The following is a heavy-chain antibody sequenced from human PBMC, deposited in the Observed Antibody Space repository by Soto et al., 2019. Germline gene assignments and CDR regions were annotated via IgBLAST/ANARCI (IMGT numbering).Heavy chain of an antibody. CDR1: GGSISSYY. CDR3: GRAHRDLQQLVHYYYSMDV. D-gene: IGHD6-13*01. CDR2: MYNTGRT. Sequence: PSETLSLTCTVSGGSISSYYWSWIRQPPGKGLEWIGYMYNTGRTIYNPSLKSRVTISVDTSKNQFSLKLTSVTAADTAVYYCGRAHRDLQQLVHYYYSMDVWGQGTTVT. V-gene: IGHV4-59*08. J-gene: IGHJ6*02.